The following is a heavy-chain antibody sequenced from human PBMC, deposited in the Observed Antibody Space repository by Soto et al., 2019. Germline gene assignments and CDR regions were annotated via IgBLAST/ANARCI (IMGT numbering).Heavy chain of an antibody. V-gene: IGHV1-69*13. CDR2: IIPFFGTA. CDR1: GGTFSTFG. J-gene: IGHJ4*02. Sequence: ASVKVSCKASGGTFSTFGISWVRQAPGQGLEWMGGIIPFFGTARYSQKFEDRITITADESTNAVYMDLRSLTSEDTAIYYCAKSAPMDAGDKYYYDFWGQGALVTVSS. CDR3: AKSAPMDAGDKYYYDF. D-gene: IGHD4-17*01.